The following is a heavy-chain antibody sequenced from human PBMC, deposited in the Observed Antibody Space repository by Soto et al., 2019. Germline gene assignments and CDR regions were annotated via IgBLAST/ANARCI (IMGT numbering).Heavy chain of an antibody. Sequence: SVKVSCKASGFTFTSSAVQWVRQARGQRLEWIGWIVVGSGNTNYAQKFQERVTITRDMSTSTAYMELSSLRSEDTAVYYCAAAGVWELRLSFRFDPWGQGTLVTVSS. J-gene: IGHJ5*02. D-gene: IGHD1-26*01. CDR3: AAAGVWELRLSFRFDP. V-gene: IGHV1-58*01. CDR1: GFTFTSSA. CDR2: IVVGSGNT.